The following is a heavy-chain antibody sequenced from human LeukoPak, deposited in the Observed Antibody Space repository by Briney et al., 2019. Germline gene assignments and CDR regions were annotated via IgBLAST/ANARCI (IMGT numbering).Heavy chain of an antibody. D-gene: IGHD1-26*01. V-gene: IGHV1-2*06. CDR2: INPNSGGT. CDR1: GYTFTGYY. Sequence: GASVKVSCKASGYTFTGYYMHWVRQAPGQGLEWMGRINPNSGGTNYAQKFQGRVTMTRDTSISTAYMELSRLRSDDTAVYYCARGSGSYSRYAFDIWGQGTMVTDSS. CDR3: ARGSGSYSRYAFDI. J-gene: IGHJ3*02.